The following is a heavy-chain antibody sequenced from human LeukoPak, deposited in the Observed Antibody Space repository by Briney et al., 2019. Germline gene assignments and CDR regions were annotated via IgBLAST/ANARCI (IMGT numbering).Heavy chain of an antibody. J-gene: IGHJ4*02. D-gene: IGHD1-26*01. V-gene: IGHV3-9*03. CDR3: AKDGTMVVGATAGNYFDY. CDR2: ISWNSGSI. Sequence: GGSLRLSCAASGFTFSSYAMHWVRQAPGKGLEWVSGISWNSGSIGYADSVKGRFTISRDNAKNSLYLQMNSLRAEDMALYYCAKDGTMVVGATAGNYFDYWGQGTLVTVSS. CDR1: GFTFSSYA.